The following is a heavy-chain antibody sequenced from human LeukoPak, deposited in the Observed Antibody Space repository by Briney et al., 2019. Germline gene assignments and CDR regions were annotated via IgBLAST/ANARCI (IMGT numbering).Heavy chain of an antibody. CDR3: ARVLSGSRGDSFDY. D-gene: IGHD6-13*01. CDR1: GFTFSSYS. J-gene: IGHJ4*02. CDR2: ISSSSSYI. V-gene: IGHV3-21*01. Sequence: GGSLRLSCAASGFTFSSYSMNWVRQAPGKGLEWVSSISSSSSYIYYADSVKGRFTISRDNAKNSLYLQMNSLRAEDTAVYYCARVLSGSRGDSFDYWGQGTLVTASS.